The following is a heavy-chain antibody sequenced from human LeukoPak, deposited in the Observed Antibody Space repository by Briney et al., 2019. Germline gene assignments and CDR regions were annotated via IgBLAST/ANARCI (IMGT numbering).Heavy chain of an antibody. CDR3: ARDSESWTETGPRFDY. V-gene: IGHV3-21*01. J-gene: IGHJ4*02. D-gene: IGHD3-9*01. CDR1: GFTFSSYS. CDR2: ISSSSSYI. Sequence: GGSLRLSCAASGFTFSSYSMNWVRQAPGKGLEWVSSISSSSSYIYYADSVKGRFTISRDNAKNSLYLQMNSLRVEDTAVYYCARDSESWTETGPRFDYWGQGTLVTVSS.